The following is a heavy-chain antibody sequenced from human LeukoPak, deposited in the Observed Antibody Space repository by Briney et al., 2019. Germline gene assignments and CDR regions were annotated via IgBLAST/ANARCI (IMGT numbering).Heavy chain of an antibody. V-gene: IGHV3-48*01. CDR1: GFSLRRYG. Sequence: GGSLRLSCAASGFSLRRYGMNWVRQAPGKGLEWISYISSSSSTIYYADSVKGRFTISRDNAKNSVYLQMNSLRAGDTAVYYCAREGVVVDPTGEIDYWGQGTLVTVSS. D-gene: IGHD3-22*01. CDR2: ISSSSSTI. J-gene: IGHJ4*02. CDR3: AREGVVVDPTGEIDY.